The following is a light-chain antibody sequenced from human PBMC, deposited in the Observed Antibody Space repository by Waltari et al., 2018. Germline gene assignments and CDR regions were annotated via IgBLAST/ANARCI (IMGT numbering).Light chain of an antibody. CDR1: SSSIGAGYD. CDR2: GNG. CDR3: QSHDSRLSGSHVV. Sequence: QSVLTQPPSVSGAPAQRVTISCTGSSSSIGAGYDVHWYQQLPATAPKLLIYGNGNRPSGYLDRFSGSKSGTSASLAIAGHQAEDEAEYYGQSHDSRLSGSHVVFGGGAKLTVL. J-gene: IGLJ2*01. V-gene: IGLV1-40*01.